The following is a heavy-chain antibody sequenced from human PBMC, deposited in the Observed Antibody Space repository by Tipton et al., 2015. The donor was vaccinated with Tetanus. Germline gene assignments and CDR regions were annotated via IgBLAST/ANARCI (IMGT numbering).Heavy chain of an antibody. CDR2: VYYNGNT. J-gene: IGHJ4*02. CDR1: GGSISGSY. D-gene: IGHD2-2*01. CDR3: AREVPAAGHFDS. Sequence: LRLSCTVSGGSISGSYWNWIRQPPGKGLEWIGYVYYNGNTHYNPALKSRVAISVDTSKNQFSLKLSSVTAADTAIYYCAREVPAAGHFDSWGQGTLVTVSS. V-gene: IGHV4-59*01.